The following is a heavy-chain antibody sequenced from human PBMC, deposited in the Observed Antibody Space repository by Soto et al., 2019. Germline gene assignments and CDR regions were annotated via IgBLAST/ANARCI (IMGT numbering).Heavy chain of an antibody. V-gene: IGHV3-30-3*01. J-gene: IGHJ6*02. D-gene: IGHD6-19*01. Sequence: PGGSLRLSCAASGFTFSSYAMHWVRQAPGKGLEWVAVISYDGSNKYYADSVKGRFTISRDNSKNTLYLQMNSLRAEDTAVYYCARDREVAVAPYYYYYYGMDVWGQGTTVTVYS. CDR2: ISYDGSNK. CDR3: ARDREVAVAPYYYYYYGMDV. CDR1: GFTFSSYA.